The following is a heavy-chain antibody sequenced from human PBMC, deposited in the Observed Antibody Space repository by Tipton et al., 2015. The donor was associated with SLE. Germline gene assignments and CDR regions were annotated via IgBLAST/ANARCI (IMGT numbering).Heavy chain of an antibody. CDR2: IYHSGST. CDR1: GGSISSGSYY. D-gene: IGHD4-17*01. V-gene: IGHV4-61*10. Sequence: TLSLTCTVSGGSISSGSYYWSWIRQPAGKGLEWIGYIYHSGSTYYNPSLKSRVTISVDRSKNQFSLKLSSVTAADTAVYYCARDYNGDYYFDYWGQGTLVTVSS. J-gene: IGHJ4*02. CDR3: ARDYNGDYYFDY.